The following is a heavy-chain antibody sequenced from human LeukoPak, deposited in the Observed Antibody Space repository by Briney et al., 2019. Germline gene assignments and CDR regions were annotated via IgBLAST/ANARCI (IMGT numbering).Heavy chain of an antibody. Sequence: GGSLRLSCAASGFTFSSYAMHWVRQAPGKGLEWVAVISYDGSNKYYADSVKGRFTISRDNSKNTLYLQMNSLRAEDTAVYYCAKRWGPWYSSGWYFDYWGQGTLVTVSS. CDR2: ISYDGSNK. J-gene: IGHJ4*02. CDR1: GFTFSSYA. D-gene: IGHD6-19*01. CDR3: AKRWGPWYSSGWYFDY. V-gene: IGHV3-30*18.